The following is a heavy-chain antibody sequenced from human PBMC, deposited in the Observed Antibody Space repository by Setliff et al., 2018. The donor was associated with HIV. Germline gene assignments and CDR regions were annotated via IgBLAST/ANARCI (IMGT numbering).Heavy chain of an antibody. CDR2: IYYSGST. D-gene: IGHD3-3*01. CDR3: ARTYYDFWSGSYSYKWFDP. CDR1: GGSISSSSYS. Sequence: SETLSLTCTVSGGSISSSSYSWAWVRQPPGKGLEWIGSIYYSGSTSYNPSLKSRVTISIDTSKNQFSLKLSSVTAADTAFYYCARTYYDFWSGSYSYKWFDPWAREPWSPSPQ. V-gene: IGHV4-39*07. J-gene: IGHJ5*02.